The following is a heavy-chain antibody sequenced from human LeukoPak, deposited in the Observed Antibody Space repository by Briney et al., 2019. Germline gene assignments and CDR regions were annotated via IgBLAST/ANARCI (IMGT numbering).Heavy chain of an antibody. CDR1: GFTFSSYS. Sequence: GGSLRLSCAASGFTFSSYSMNWVRQAPGKGLEWVSSISSSSYIYYADPVKGRFTTSRDNAKNSLYLQRNSLRAEDTAVYYCAKLSRGYYDSSGYQRKDAFDMWGQGTMVTVSS. CDR3: AKLSRGYYDSSGYQRKDAFDM. D-gene: IGHD3-22*01. J-gene: IGHJ3*02. CDR2: ISSSSYI. V-gene: IGHV3-21*01.